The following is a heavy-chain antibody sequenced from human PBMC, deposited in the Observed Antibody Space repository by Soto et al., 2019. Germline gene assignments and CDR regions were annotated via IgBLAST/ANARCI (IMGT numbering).Heavy chain of an antibody. J-gene: IGHJ3*02. V-gene: IGHV4-59*08. CDR3: ARQTDSYYTFDAFDI. D-gene: IGHD3-22*01. Sequence: SETLSLTCTVSGGSISSYYWSWIRQPPGKGLEWIGYIYYSGATYYNPSLKGRVTISVDTSKNQFSLKLSSVTAADTAVYYCARQTDSYYTFDAFDIWGQGTMVTVSS. CDR2: IYYSGAT. CDR1: GGSISSYY.